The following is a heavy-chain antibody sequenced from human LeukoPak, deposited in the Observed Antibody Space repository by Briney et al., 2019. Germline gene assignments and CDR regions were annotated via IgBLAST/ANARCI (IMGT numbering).Heavy chain of an antibody. CDR2: ISSSGSTI. CDR3: ARDHRPLPPRSHSSSWDYTDY. J-gene: IGHJ4*02. V-gene: IGHV3-11*04. Sequence: PGGSLRLSCAASGFTFSDYYMSWIRQAPGKGLEWDSYISSSGSTIYYADSVKGRFTISRDNAKNSLYLQMNSLRAEDTAVYYCARDHRPLPPRSHSSSWDYTDYWGQGTLVTVSS. D-gene: IGHD6-13*01. CDR1: GFTFSDYY.